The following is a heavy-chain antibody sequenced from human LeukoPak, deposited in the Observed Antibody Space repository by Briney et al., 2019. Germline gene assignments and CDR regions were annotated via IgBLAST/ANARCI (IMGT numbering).Heavy chain of an antibody. J-gene: IGHJ4*02. D-gene: IGHD6-13*01. Sequence: TISRDNSRNTLYLQVNSLRAEDTAVYYCARIAAAGFHYFDYWGQGTLVTVSS. V-gene: IGHV3-23*01. CDR3: ARIAAAGFHYFDY.